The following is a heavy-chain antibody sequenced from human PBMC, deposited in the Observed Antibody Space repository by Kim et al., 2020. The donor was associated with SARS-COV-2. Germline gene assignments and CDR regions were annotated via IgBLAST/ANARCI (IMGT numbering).Heavy chain of an antibody. CDR1: GFTFDTYT. V-gene: IGHV3-21*01. CDR3: ARDWGPGSYQRGYFFDN. J-gene: IGHJ4*02. Sequence: GGSLRLSCAASGFTFDTYTLNWVRQAPGKGLEWVASISSSTTYIFYADSVKGRFTISRDNAKNSLYLQMDSLRAEDTALYYCARDWGPGSYQRGYFFDNWGQGTLVTVSS. D-gene: IGHD1-26*01. CDR2: ISSSTTYI.